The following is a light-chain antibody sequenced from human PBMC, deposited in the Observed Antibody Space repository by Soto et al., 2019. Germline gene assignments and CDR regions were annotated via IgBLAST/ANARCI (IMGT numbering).Light chain of an antibody. CDR3: QQYNSWPPRYT. CDR2: GAS. J-gene: IGKJ2*01. CDR1: QDVNTN. V-gene: IGKV3-15*01. Sequence: EIVMTQSPATLSVSPGERATLSCRASQDVNTNLAWYQQIPGQAPRLLIYGASTRATGIPARFGGGGSGTEFTLTISSLQFEDFAVYYCQQYNSWPPRYTFGQGTKLEIK.